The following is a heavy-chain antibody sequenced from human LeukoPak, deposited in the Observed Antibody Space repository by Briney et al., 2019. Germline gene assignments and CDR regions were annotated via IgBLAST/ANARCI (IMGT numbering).Heavy chain of an antibody. CDR1: GFTVSSNY. D-gene: IGHD2-8*01. CDR3: AKASTPDIVLMVYAILHASFDY. V-gene: IGHV3-23*01. Sequence: GGSLRLSCAASGFTVSSNYMSWVRQAPGKGLEWVSAISGSGGSTYYADSVKGRFTISRDNSKNTLYLQMNSLRAEDTAVYYCAKASTPDIVLMVYAILHASFDYWGQGTLVTVSS. CDR2: ISGSGGST. J-gene: IGHJ4*02.